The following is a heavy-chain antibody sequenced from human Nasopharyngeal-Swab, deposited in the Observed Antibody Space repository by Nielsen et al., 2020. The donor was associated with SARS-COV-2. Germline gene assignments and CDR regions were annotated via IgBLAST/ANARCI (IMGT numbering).Heavy chain of an antibody. Sequence: GESLKISCAASGFTFDDYTMHWVRQAPGKGLEWVAVISYDGSNKYYADSVKGRFTISRDNSKNTLYLQMNSLRAEDTAVYYCARGGGGEGNYYMDVWGKGTTVTVSS. CDR3: ARGGGGEGNYYMDV. CDR2: ISYDGSNK. D-gene: IGHD7-27*01. J-gene: IGHJ6*03. V-gene: IGHV3-30*04. CDR1: GFTFDDYT.